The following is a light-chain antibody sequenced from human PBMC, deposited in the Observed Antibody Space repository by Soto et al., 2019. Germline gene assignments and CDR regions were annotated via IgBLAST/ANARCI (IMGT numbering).Light chain of an antibody. CDR2: NND. Sequence: QSVLTQPPSASGTPGQRVTISCSGSSSNIGANTVNWYQQLPGTAPKLLISNNDQRPSGVPDRFSGSKSGTSASLAISGLQSEDDADYYCDHRDLSLYARLFG. CDR3: DHRDLSLYARL. V-gene: IGLV1-44*01. CDR1: SSNIGANT. J-gene: IGLJ1*01.